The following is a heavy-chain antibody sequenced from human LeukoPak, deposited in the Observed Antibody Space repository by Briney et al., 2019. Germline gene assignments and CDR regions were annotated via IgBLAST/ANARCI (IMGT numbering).Heavy chain of an antibody. J-gene: IGHJ4*02. CDR3: AKDIGSGWSFDY. CDR2: IKGNGDTT. D-gene: IGHD6-19*01. V-gene: IGHV3-43*02. Sequence: PGGSLRLSCAASGFTFHNYAMHWVRQAPGKGLEWVSLIKGNGDTTYNADSVKGRFTISRDNSKNSLYLQINSLRTEDTALYYCAKDIGSGWSFDYWGQGTPVTVSS. CDR1: GFTFHNYA.